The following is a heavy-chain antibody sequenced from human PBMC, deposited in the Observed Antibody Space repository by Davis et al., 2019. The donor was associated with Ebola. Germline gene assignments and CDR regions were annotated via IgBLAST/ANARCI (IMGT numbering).Heavy chain of an antibody. CDR2: ISYDGSNK. Sequence: GESLKISCAASGFTFSSYGMHWVRQAPGKGLEWVAVISYDGSNKYYADSVKGRFTISRDNSKNTLYLQMNSLRAEDTAVYYCAKDPPTYDYWGQGTLVTVSS. CDR1: GFTFSSYG. J-gene: IGHJ4*02. CDR3: AKDPPTYDY. V-gene: IGHV3-30*18.